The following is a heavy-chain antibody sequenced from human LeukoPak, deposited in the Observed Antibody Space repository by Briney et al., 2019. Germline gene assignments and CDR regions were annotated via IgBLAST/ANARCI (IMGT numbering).Heavy chain of an antibody. CDR1: GDSISSGSYY. J-gene: IGHJ1*01. CDR3: ARSRQLVRYFQH. D-gene: IGHD6-13*01. V-gene: IGHV4-39*07. CDR2: INHSGST. Sequence: PSQTLSLTCTVSGDSISSGSYYWSWIRQLPGKGLEWIGEINHSGSTNYNPSLKSRVTISVDTSKNQFSLKLSSVTAADTAVYYCARSRQLVRYFQHWGQGTLVTVSS.